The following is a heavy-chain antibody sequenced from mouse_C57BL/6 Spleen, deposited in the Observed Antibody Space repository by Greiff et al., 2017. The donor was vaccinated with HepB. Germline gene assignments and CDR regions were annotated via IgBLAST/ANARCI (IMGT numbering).Heavy chain of an antibody. CDR3: ARSVYYGNYDYAMDY. V-gene: IGHV1-4*01. D-gene: IGHD2-1*01. CDR1: GYTFTSYT. Sequence: QVQLKQSGAELARPGASVKMSCKASGYTFTSYTMHWVKQRPGQGLEWIGYINPSSGYTKYNQKFKDKATLTADKSSSTAYMQLSSLTSEDSAVYYCARSVYYGNYDYAMDYWGQGTSVTVSS. J-gene: IGHJ4*01. CDR2: INPSSGYT.